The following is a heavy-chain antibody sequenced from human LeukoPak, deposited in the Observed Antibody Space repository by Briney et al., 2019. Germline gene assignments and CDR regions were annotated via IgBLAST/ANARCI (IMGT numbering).Heavy chain of an antibody. CDR3: ARDRGTWNDDGFDY. CDR1: GGSISTYY. V-gene: IGHV4-4*07. Sequence: SETLSLTCTVSGGSISTYYWSWIRQPPGKGLEWIGRIYISGSTNYNPSLKSRVTMSVDTSKNQFSLKLSSVTAADTAVYYCARDRGTWNDDGFDYWGQGTLVTVSS. CDR2: IYISGST. D-gene: IGHD1-1*01. J-gene: IGHJ4*02.